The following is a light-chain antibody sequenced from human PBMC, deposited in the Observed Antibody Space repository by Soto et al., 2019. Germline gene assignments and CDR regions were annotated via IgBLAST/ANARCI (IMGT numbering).Light chain of an antibody. J-gene: IGLJ2*01. CDR3: QSYDSSLSSSV. CDR2: GNT. Sequence: QSVLTQPPSVSGAPGQRVTISCTGSSSNIGAGYDVHWYQQLPGTAPKLLIYGNTNRPSGVPDRFSGSKSGTSASLAITGLQADDEAEYYCQSYDSSLSSSVFGGGTKLTVL. V-gene: IGLV1-40*01. CDR1: SSNIGAGYD.